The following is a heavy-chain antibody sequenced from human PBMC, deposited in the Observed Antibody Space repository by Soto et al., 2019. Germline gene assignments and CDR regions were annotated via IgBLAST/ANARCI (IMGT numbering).Heavy chain of an antibody. CDR1: GFTFSSYA. CDR3: AKKHISGSGSYLPMDV. V-gene: IGHV3-23*01. J-gene: IGHJ6*03. CDR2: ISGSGGST. D-gene: IGHD3-10*01. Sequence: GGSLRLSCAASGFTFSSYAMSWVRQAPGKGLEWVSAISGSGGSTYYADSVKGRFTISRDNSKNTLYLQMNSLRAEDTAVYYCAKKHISGSGSYLPMDVWGKGTTVTVSS.